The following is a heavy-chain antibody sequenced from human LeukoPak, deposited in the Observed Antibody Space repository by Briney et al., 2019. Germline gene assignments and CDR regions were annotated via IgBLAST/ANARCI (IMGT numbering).Heavy chain of an antibody. CDR1: GGTFSSYA. V-gene: IGHV1-69*01. CDR3: ARGRRYFDWFPSFDY. Sequence: SVKVSCKASGGTFSSYAISWVRQAPGQGLEWIGGIIPIFATANYAQKFRGRVTITADESTSTAYMELSSLRSEDTAVYYCARGRRYFDWFPSFDYWGQGTLVTVSS. CDR2: IIPIFATA. J-gene: IGHJ4*02. D-gene: IGHD3-9*01.